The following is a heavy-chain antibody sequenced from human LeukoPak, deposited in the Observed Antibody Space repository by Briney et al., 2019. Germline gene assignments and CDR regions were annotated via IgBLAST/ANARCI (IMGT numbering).Heavy chain of an antibody. Sequence: SVKVSCKASGGIFSSYAISWVRQAPGQGLEWMGGIIPIFGTANYAQKFQGRVTITTDESTSTDYMELSSLRSEDTAVYYCATPSGGGGVCYSRPRSTPLDHWGQGTLVTVSS. V-gene: IGHV1-69*05. CDR3: ATPSGGGGVCYSRPRSTPLDH. CDR1: GGIFSSYA. D-gene: IGHD2-21*02. J-gene: IGHJ5*02. CDR2: IIPIFGTA.